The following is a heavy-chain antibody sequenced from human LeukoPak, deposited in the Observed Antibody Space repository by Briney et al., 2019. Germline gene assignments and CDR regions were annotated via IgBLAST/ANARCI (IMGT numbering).Heavy chain of an antibody. CDR1: GFTFNSYW. CDR3: AKDSSSGWSSFDY. V-gene: IGHV3-74*01. Sequence: GGSLRLSCAASGFTFNSYWMHWVRQAPGKGLVWVSRINTDGSSTSYADSVKGRFTISRDNAENSLYLQMNSLRAEDMALYYCAKDSSSGWSSFDYWGQGTLVTVSS. CDR2: INTDGSST. J-gene: IGHJ4*02. D-gene: IGHD6-19*01.